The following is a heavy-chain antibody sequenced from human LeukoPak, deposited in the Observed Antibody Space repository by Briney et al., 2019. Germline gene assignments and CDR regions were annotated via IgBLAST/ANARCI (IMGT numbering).Heavy chain of an antibody. J-gene: IGHJ4*02. V-gene: IGHV3-7*04. Sequence: PGGSLRLSCAASGFTFSSYWMSWVRQAPGEGLEWVANIKQDGTEKYYMDSVKGRFTISRDNAKNSLYLQMNSLRAEDTAVYYCARDYDYVWGSYRYFYFDYWGQGTLVTVSS. CDR1: GFTFSSYW. CDR2: IKQDGTEK. D-gene: IGHD3-16*02. CDR3: ARDYDYVWGSYRYFYFDY.